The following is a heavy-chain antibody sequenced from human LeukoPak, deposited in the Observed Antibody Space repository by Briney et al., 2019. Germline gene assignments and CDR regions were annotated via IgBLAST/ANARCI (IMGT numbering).Heavy chain of an antibody. CDR2: IIPIFGTA. V-gene: IGHV1-69*05. Sequence: GASVKVSCKASGGTFSSYAISWVRQAPGQGLEWMGGIIPIFGTANYAQKFQGRVTITTDESTSTAYMELSSLRSEDTAVYYCASSSWYQKTRPRRTPWYLPFDYWGQGTLVTVSS. D-gene: IGHD6-13*01. CDR3: ASSSWYQKTRPRRTPWYLPFDY. CDR1: GGTFSSYA. J-gene: IGHJ4*02.